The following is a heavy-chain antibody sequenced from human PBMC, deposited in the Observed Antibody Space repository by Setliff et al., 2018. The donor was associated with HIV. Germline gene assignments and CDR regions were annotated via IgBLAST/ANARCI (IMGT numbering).Heavy chain of an antibody. CDR2: SRNKANSYTT. J-gene: IGHJ6*03. D-gene: IGHD3-10*01. CDR3: VRDVAATNMIRGVINYYYYMDV. Sequence: SLRLSCAASGFTFSAHCMDWVRQAPGKGPEWVARSRNKANSYTTEYAASVRGRFIISRDESENSLFLQMNSLKAEDTAVYYCVRDVAATNMIRGVINYYYYMDVWGKGTTVTVSS. V-gene: IGHV3-72*01. CDR1: GFTFSAHC.